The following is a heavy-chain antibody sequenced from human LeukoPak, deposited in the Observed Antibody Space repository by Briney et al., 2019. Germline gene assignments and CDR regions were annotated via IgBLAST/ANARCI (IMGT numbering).Heavy chain of an antibody. Sequence: ASVKVSCKASRYTFTSYYMHWVRHAPGQGLEWMGIINPSGGSTSYAQKGQGRDTMTTDTATITVYMEQSSMRSEDKAVYYCARDRGGDYGRGRYYYYYYMDVWGKGTTVTVSS. CDR3: ARDRGGDYGRGRYYYYYYMDV. V-gene: IGHV1-46*01. CDR1: RYTFTSYY. D-gene: IGHD4-17*01. J-gene: IGHJ6*03. CDR2: INPSGGST.